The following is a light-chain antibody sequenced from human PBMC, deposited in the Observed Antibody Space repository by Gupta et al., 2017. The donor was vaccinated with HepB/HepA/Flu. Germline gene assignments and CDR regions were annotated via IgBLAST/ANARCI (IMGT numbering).Light chain of an antibody. V-gene: IGLV2-14*03. J-gene: IGLJ2*01. CDR3: SSYTTTNTLVI. Sequence: QSVLTQPTSVSGSPGQSITISCTGTSSDVGAHNYVSWYQQHPDKAPRLLIYDVYNRPSGVSNRFSGSKSGDTASLTISGLQDEDEADYYCSSYTTTNTLVIFGGGTKLTVL. CDR2: DVY. CDR1: SSDVGAHNY.